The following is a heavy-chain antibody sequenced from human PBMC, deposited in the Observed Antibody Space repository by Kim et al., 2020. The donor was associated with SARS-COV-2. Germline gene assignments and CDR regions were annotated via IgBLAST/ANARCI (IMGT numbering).Heavy chain of an antibody. J-gene: IGHJ5*02. CDR3: ARLTGSGGWFDP. V-gene: IGHV4-59*01. D-gene: IGHD3-10*01. Sequence: NSNPSLKSRVTISVDTSKNQFSLKLSSVTAADTAVYYCARLTGSGGWFDPWGQGTLVTVSS.